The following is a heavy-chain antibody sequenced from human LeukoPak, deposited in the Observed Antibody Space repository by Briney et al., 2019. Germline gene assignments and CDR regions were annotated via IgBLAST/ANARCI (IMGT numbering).Heavy chain of an antibody. CDR1: GYTFTGYY. CDR2: INPSGGST. Sequence: GASVKVSCKASGYTFTGYYMHWVRQAPGQGLEWMGIINPSGGSTSYAQKFQGRVTMTRDTSTSTVYMELSSLRSEDTAVYYCAREDSNVAYYYGMDVWGQGTTVTVSS. J-gene: IGHJ6*02. CDR3: AREDSNVAYYYGMDV. V-gene: IGHV1-46*01. D-gene: IGHD4-11*01.